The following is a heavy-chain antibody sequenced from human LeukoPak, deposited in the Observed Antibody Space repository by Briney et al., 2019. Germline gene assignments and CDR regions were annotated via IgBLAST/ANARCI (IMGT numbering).Heavy chain of an antibody. CDR3: ARDLGYSYGSEAGAFDY. CDR1: GFXFSSYS. D-gene: IGHD5-18*01. V-gene: IGHV3-21*01. CDR2: ISSSSSYI. Sequence: PGGSLRLSCAASGFXFSSYSINWVRQAPGKGLEWVSSISSSSSYIYYADSVKGRFTISRDNAKNSLYLQMNSLRAEDTAVYYCARDLGYSYGSEAGAFDYWGQGTLVTVSS. J-gene: IGHJ4*02.